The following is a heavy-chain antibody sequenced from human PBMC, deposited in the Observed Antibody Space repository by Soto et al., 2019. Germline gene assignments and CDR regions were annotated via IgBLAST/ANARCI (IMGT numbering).Heavy chain of an antibody. D-gene: IGHD5-12*01. J-gene: IGHJ4*02. CDR3: ATVSQRESNIVDDY. Sequence: ASVKVSCKVSGYTLTELSMHWVRQAPGKGLEWMGGFDPEDGETIYAQKFQGRVTMTEDTSTDTAYMELSSLRSEDTAVYYCATVSQRESNIVDDYWGQGTLVTVSS. CDR2: FDPEDGET. V-gene: IGHV1-24*01. CDR1: GYTLTELS.